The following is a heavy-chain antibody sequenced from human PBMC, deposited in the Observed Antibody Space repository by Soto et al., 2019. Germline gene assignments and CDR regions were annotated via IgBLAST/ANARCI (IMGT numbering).Heavy chain of an antibody. D-gene: IGHD4-17*01. CDR2: ISYDGSNK. CDR1: GFTFSSYA. J-gene: IGHJ4*02. Sequence: QVQLVESGGGVVQPGRSLRLSCAASGFTFSSYAMHWVRQAPGKGLEWVAVISYDGSNKYYADSVKGRFTISRDNSKNTLYLQMNSLRAEDTAVYYCARGLESATVTSETSFDYWGQGTLVTVSS. CDR3: ARGLESATVTSETSFDY. V-gene: IGHV3-30-3*01.